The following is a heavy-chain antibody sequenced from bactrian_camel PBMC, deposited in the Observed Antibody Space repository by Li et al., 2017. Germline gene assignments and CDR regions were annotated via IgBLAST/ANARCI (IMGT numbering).Heavy chain of an antibody. CDR1: GVTSSTAC. CDR2: INTADDSL. D-gene: IGHD1*01. Sequence: HVQLVESGGGSVQAGGSLRLSCVASGVTSSTACVAWFRQFPGKERQGLAFINTADDSLGYSDSIKGRFTMSQGNSKNTAYLQMNDLRPEDTAMYYCAASTNSRCTWGLVPSRYNYWGQGTQVTVS. J-gene: IGHJ4*01. CDR3: AASTNSRCTWGLVPSRYNY. V-gene: IGHV3S26*01.